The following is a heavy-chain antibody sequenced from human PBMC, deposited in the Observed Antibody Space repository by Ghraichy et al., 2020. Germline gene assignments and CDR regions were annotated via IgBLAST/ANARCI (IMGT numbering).Heavy chain of an antibody. J-gene: IGHJ1*01. Sequence: GGSLRLSCAASGFTFRTYAMSWVRQAPGKGLEWVPAITDNGGTTYDAESVKGRFTISRDNSKNTLFLQMNSLRGEDTAVYYCAKFARDWPNEYLQHWGQGALVTVSS. CDR2: ITDNGGTT. V-gene: IGHV3-23*01. CDR1: GFTFRTYA. D-gene: IGHD3/OR15-3a*01. CDR3: AKFARDWPNEYLQH.